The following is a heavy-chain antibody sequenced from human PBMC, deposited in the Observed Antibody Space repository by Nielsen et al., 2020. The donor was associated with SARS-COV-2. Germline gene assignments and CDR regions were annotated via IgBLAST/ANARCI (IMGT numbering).Heavy chain of an antibody. J-gene: IGHJ6*02. CDR1: GYSFTSYW. V-gene: IGHV5-51*01. CDR2: IYPSDSYT. Sequence: GESLKISCKGSGYSFTSYWIGWVRQMPGKGLEWMGIIYPSDSYTNYSPSFQGHVTISADKSISTAYLQWSSLKASDTAMYYCARQDTVTPDTYYYYGMDVWGQGTTVTVSS. CDR3: ARQDTVTPDTYYYYGMDV. D-gene: IGHD4-17*01.